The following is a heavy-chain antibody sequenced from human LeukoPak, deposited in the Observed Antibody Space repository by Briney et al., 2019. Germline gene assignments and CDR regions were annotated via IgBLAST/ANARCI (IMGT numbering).Heavy chain of an antibody. CDR1: GFTSDDYA. J-gene: IGHJ4*02. CDR2: ISGSGGST. CDR3: AKAGSSDY. D-gene: IGHD6-19*01. V-gene: IGHV3-23*01. Sequence: GGSLRLSCAASGFTSDDYAMHWVRQAPGKGLEWVSAISGSGGSTYYADSVKGRFTISRDNSKNMLYLQMNSLRAEDTAVYYCAKAGSSDYWGQGTLVTVSS.